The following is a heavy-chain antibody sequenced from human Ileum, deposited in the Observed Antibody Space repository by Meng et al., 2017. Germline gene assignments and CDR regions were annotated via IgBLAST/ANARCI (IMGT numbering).Heavy chain of an antibody. V-gene: IGHV4-4*02. CDR2: ISHSGST. CDR1: SGSITSDTY. D-gene: IGHD4-23*01. J-gene: IGHJ4*02. Sequence: GSGPGLGKPSGTLSLTCAVSSGSITSDTYWSWVRLPPGKGLEWIGQISHSGSTFYNPSLKSRVTMSVDKSKSQFSLMLTSVTAADTAVYYCARHGGYYQGFWGQGTLVTVSS. CDR3: ARHGGYYQGF.